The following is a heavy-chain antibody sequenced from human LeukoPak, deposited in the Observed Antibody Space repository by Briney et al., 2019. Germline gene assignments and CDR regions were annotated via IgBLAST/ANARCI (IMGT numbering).Heavy chain of an antibody. Sequence: GGSLRLSCAASGFTFSSYAMPWVRQAPGKGLEWVAVISYDGSNKYYADSVKGRFTISRDNSKNTLYLQMNSLRAEDTAVYYCARVGGIEWELLSFDYWGQGTLVTVSS. J-gene: IGHJ4*02. CDR1: GFTFSSYA. CDR3: ARVGGIEWELLSFDY. V-gene: IGHV3-30*01. CDR2: ISYDGSNK. D-gene: IGHD1-26*01.